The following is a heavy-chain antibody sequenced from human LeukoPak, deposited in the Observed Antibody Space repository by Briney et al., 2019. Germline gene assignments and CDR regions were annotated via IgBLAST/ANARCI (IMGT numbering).Heavy chain of an antibody. CDR2: INPSGGST. CDR1: GYTFTSYY. J-gene: IGHJ6*03. Sequence: ASVKVSCKASGYTFTSYYMHWVRQAPGQGLEWMGIINPSGGSTSYAQKFQGRVTMTRNTSISTAYMELSSLRSEDTAVYYCARAYGDYDYYYYYYYMDVWGKGTTVTISS. V-gene: IGHV1-46*01. CDR3: ARAYGDYDYYYYYYYMDV. D-gene: IGHD4-17*01.